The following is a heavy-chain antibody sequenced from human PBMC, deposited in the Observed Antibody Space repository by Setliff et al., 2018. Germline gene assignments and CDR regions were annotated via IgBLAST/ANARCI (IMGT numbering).Heavy chain of an antibody. CDR2: ISGYTGDT. D-gene: IGHD3-9*01. J-gene: IGHJ4*02. V-gene: IGHV1-18*01. CDR3: ARSSAPSVVLAADFDF. Sequence: ASVKVSCKTSGFMFSTYGLSWVRQAPGQAPEWIGCISGYTGDTNYAPKFRDRVTLTIDPSSTTAYMGLRSLKSDDTAFYYCARSSAPSVVLAADFDFWGQGTLVTVSS. CDR1: GFMFSTYG.